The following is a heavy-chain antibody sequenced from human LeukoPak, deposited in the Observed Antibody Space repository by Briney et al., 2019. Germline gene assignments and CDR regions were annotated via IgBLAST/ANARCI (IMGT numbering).Heavy chain of an antibody. D-gene: IGHD2-2*01. CDR1: GGSITSGRFY. CDR3: ARDPVVAAANNWFDP. CDR2: IFYSGST. Sequence: PSETLSLTCTVSGGSITSGRFYWAWIRQSPGKGLEWIGSIFYSGSTYYNPSLESRITISVDTSKNQFSLKVNSLTAADTAVYYCARDPVVAAANNWFDPWGQGTLVTVSS. V-gene: IGHV4-39*07. J-gene: IGHJ5*02.